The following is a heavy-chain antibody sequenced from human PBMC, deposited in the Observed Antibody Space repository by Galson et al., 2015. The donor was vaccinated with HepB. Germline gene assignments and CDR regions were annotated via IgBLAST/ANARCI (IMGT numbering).Heavy chain of an antibody. CDR2: ISAYNGNT. D-gene: IGHD3-3*02. CDR3: ARVLVAFYYYYGMDV. V-gene: IGHV1-18*01. J-gene: IGHJ6*02. CDR1: GYTFTSYG. Sequence: KVSCKASGYTFTSYGISWVRQAPGQGLEWMGWISAYNGNTNYAQKLQGRVTMTTDTSTSTAYMELRSLRSDDTAVYYCARVLVAFYYYYGMDVWGQGTTVTVSS.